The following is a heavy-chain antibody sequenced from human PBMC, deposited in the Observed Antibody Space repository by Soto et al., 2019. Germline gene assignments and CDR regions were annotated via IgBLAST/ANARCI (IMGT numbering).Heavy chain of an antibody. J-gene: IGHJ5*02. D-gene: IGHD6-13*01. CDR2: IYYSGST. CDR1: GGSISSYY. V-gene: IGHV4-59*01. Sequence: SETLSLTCTVSGGSISSYYWNWIRQPPGKGLEWIGYIYYSGSTNYNPSLKSRVTISVDTSKNQFSLKLSSVTAADTAVYYCARSVGSSSWYGNWFDPWGQGTLVTVSS. CDR3: ARSVGSSSWYGNWFDP.